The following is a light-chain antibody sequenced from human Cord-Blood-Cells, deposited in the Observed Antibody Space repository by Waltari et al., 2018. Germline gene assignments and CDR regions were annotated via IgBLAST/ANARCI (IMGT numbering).Light chain of an antibody. CDR3: QQYNNWPYT. V-gene: IGKV3-15*01. CDR2: GAS. Sequence: DIVMTQAPDTLSASPRERAALSCRASQSVSSNLDWYQQKPGKAPRLLIYGASTRATGIPARFSGSVSGTEFTLTISSLQSEDFAVYYCQQYNNWPYTFGQGTKLEIK. J-gene: IGKJ2*01. CDR1: QSVSSN.